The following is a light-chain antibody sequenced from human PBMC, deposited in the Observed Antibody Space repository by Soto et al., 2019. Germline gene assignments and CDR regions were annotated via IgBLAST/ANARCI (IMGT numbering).Light chain of an antibody. CDR3: QPSDYLPFT. CDR1: QDITTY. Sequence: DIQMTQSPSSLSASVGDRVTMTCQASQDITTYLHWYQQKSGKAPQLLIHDASNLETGVPSRFSGTGSGADFSLPISRLQPEDFAIYYCQPSDYLPFTFGGGTKVDIK. V-gene: IGKV1-33*01. CDR2: DAS. J-gene: IGKJ4*01.